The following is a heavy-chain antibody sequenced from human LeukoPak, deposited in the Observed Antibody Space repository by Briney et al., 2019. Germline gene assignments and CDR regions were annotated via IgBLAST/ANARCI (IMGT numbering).Heavy chain of an antibody. V-gene: IGHV1-69*04. CDR1: GGTFS. Sequence: GASVKVSCKASGGTFSISWVRQAPGQGLEWMGRIIPILGIANYAQKFQGRVTITADKSTSTAYMELSSLRSEDTAVYYCARDDITGTTYYYYGMDVWGQGTTVTVSS. CDR3: ARDDITGTTYYYYGMDV. J-gene: IGHJ6*02. D-gene: IGHD1-20*01. CDR2: IIPILGIA.